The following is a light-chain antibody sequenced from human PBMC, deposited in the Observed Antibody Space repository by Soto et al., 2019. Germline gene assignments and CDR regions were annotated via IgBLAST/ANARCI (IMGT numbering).Light chain of an antibody. V-gene: IGLV2-14*01. CDR1: SSDVGAYNY. Sequence: QSALTQPASVSGSPGQSIAISCTGTSSDVGAYNYVSWYQQHPGKAPKLMIYDVSHRPSGVSNRFSGSKSGNTASLTISGLQAEDEADYYCSSYTSSSTLVFGTGTKVT. J-gene: IGLJ1*01. CDR2: DVS. CDR3: SSYTSSSTLV.